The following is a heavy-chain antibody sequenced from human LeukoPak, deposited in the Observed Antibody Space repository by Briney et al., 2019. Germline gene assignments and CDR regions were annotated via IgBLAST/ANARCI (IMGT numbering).Heavy chain of an antibody. J-gene: IGHJ4*02. CDR3: ARGGYSGYDLDY. D-gene: IGHD5-12*01. Sequence: GGSLRLSCAASGFTFSDYYMSWLRQAPGKGLEGVSYISSSGSTIYYADSVKGRFTISRDNAKKSVFLQMNRLRVEDTAVYYCARGGYSGYDLDYWGQGTLVTVSS. V-gene: IGHV3-11*01. CDR1: GFTFSDYY. CDR2: ISSSGSTI.